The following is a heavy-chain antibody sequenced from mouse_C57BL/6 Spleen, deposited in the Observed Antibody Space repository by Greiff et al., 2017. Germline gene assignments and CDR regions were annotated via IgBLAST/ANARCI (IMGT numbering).Heavy chain of an antibody. Sequence: EVQLQESGPGLVKPSQSLSLTCSVTGYSITSGYYWNWIRQFPGNKLEWMGYISYDGSNNYNPSLKNRISITRDTSKNQFFLKLNSVTTEDTATYYCARDEGIYDPFAYWGQGTLVTVSA. V-gene: IGHV3-6*01. J-gene: IGHJ3*01. D-gene: IGHD2-3*01. CDR3: ARDEGIYDPFAY. CDR1: GYSITSGYY. CDR2: ISYDGSN.